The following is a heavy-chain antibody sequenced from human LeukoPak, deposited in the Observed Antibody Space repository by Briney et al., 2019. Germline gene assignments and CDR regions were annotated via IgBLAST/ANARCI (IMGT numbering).Heavy chain of an antibody. CDR3: AKAPRVASSPDD. D-gene: IGHD2-2*01. V-gene: IGHV3-23*01. CDR1: GFTFSSYA. Sequence: PGGSLRLSCGASGFTFSSYAMSWVRQAPGKGLEWVSGISGSGGSTYYADSVKGRFTISRDNSKNTLYLQMNSLRAEDTAVYFCAKAPRVASSPDDWGQGTLVTVSS. CDR2: ISGSGGST. J-gene: IGHJ4*02.